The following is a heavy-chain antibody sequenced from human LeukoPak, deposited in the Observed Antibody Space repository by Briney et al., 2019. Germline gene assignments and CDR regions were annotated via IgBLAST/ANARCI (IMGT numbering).Heavy chain of an antibody. D-gene: IGHD3-3*01. Sequence: PSDTLSLTCSVSGGSIISNSYYWGWIRQPPGKGLEWIGSIHYSGSPSHTPSLKSRVTISVATSKNQFSLKLSSVTAADMAVYYRARGHYDFWSGYYTGRAFDIWGQGTMVTVSS. CDR1: GGSIISNSYY. J-gene: IGHJ3*02. CDR3: ARGHYDFWSGYYTGRAFDI. V-gene: IGHV4-39*01. CDR2: IHYSGSP.